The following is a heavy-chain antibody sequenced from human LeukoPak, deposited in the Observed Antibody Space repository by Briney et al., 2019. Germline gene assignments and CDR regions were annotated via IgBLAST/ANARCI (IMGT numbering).Heavy chain of an antibody. V-gene: IGHV4-4*07. CDR3: AREKRGNYGYNFDY. J-gene: IGHJ4*02. Sequence: SDTLSLTCTVSGRSFNGFHWTWIRQPTGKGLDWLGRIYTSGSTDYDPSLKSRVTMSVDTSKNQFSLMVSSVTAADTAVYFCAREKRGNYGYNFDYWGQGTLVTVSS. D-gene: IGHD3-10*01. CDR1: GRSFNGFH. CDR2: IYTSGST.